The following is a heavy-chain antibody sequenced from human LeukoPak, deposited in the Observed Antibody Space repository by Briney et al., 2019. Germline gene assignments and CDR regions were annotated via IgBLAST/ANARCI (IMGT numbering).Heavy chain of an antibody. CDR1: GGSMSSGDYY. Sequence: PSQTLSHTCTVSGGSMSSGDYYWSWIRQHPGKGLEWIGYISYSGTTYYNPSLKSRVTISVDTSKNQFSLKLSSVTAADTAVYYCARRNGDLRAFDLWGQGTVVTVSS. J-gene: IGHJ3*01. D-gene: IGHD4-17*01. CDR3: ARRNGDLRAFDL. CDR2: ISYSGTT. V-gene: IGHV4-30-4*08.